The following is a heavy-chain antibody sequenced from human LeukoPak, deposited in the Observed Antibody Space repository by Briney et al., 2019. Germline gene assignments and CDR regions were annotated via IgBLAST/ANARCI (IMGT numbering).Heavy chain of an antibody. D-gene: IGHD6-6*01. CDR2: ISAYNGNT. J-gene: IGHJ6*03. Sequence: ASVKVSCKASGYTFTSYGISWVRQAPGQGLEWMGWISAYNGNTNYAQKLQGRVTMTTDTSTSTAYMELRSLRSDDTAVYYCATVKSIAARRYYYYYIDVWGKGTTVTVSS. CDR3: ATVKSIAARRYYYYYIDV. CDR1: GYTFTSYG. V-gene: IGHV1-18*01.